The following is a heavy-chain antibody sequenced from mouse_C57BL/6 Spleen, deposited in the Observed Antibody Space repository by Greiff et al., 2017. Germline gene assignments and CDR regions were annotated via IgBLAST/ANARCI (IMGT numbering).Heavy chain of an antibody. J-gene: IGHJ1*03. CDR2: IHPNSGST. CDR1: GYTFTSYW. CDR3: EGVGGYFDV. D-gene: IGHD1-1*01. V-gene: IGHV1-64*01. Sequence: QVQLQQPGAELVKPGASVKLSCKASGYTFTSYWMHWVKQRPGQGLEWIGMIHPNSGSTNYNEKLKSKATLTVDKSSSTAYMQLSSLTSEDSAVYYCEGVGGYFDVWGTGTTVTVSS.